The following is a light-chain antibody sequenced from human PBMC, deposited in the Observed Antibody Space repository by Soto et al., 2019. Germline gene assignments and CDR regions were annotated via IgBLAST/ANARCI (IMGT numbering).Light chain of an antibody. CDR2: GNS. J-gene: IGLJ1*01. CDR3: QSYDSRSYV. Sequence: QSVLTQPPSVSGARGQRVTISCTGSSSNIGAGYDVHWYQQLPGTAPKLLIYGNSNRPSGVPDRFSGSKSGTSASLAITGLQAEDEADYYCQSYDSRSYVFGTGTKLTVL. V-gene: IGLV1-40*01. CDR1: SSNIGAGYD.